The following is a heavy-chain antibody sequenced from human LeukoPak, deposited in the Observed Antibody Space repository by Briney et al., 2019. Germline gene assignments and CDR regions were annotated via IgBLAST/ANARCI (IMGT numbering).Heavy chain of an antibody. CDR2: TYYRSKWYN. CDR3: ARDRGDYGDYPSYSVYYYYGMDV. CDR1: GDSVSSNSAA. J-gene: IGHJ6*02. V-gene: IGHV6-1*01. Sequence: SQTLSLTCAISGDSVSSNSAAWNWIRQSPSRGLEWLGRTYYRSKWYNDYAVSVKSRITINPDTSKNQFSLQLNSVTPEDTAVYYCARDRGDYGDYPSYSVYYYYGMDVWGQGTPVTVSS. D-gene: IGHD4-17*01.